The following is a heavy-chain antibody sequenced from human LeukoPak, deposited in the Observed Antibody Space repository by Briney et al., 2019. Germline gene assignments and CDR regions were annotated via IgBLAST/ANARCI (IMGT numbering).Heavy chain of an antibody. D-gene: IGHD5-18*01. CDR1: GFTFSSYG. Sequence: GGSLRLSCAASGFTFSSYGMHWVRQAPGKGLEWVAFIRYDGSNKYYADSVKGRFTISRDNSKNTLYLQMSSLRAEDTAVYYCAKDPRGYSYGLFDYWGQGTLVTVSS. J-gene: IGHJ4*02. CDR2: IRYDGSNK. V-gene: IGHV3-30*02. CDR3: AKDPRGYSYGLFDY.